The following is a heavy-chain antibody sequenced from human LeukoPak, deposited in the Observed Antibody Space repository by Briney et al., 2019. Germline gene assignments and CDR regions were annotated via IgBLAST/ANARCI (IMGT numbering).Heavy chain of an antibody. CDR1: GFTVSSNY. V-gene: IGHV3-53*01. CDR2: IYSGGIT. Sequence: GGSLRLSCAASGFTVSSNYMSWVRQAPGKGLEWVSVIYSGGITYYADSVKGRFAISRDNSKNTLYLQMNSLRAEDTAVYYCARGGIAAAGFGYYYYGMDVWGQGTTVIVSS. CDR3: ARGGIAAAGFGYYYYGMDV. J-gene: IGHJ6*02. D-gene: IGHD6-13*01.